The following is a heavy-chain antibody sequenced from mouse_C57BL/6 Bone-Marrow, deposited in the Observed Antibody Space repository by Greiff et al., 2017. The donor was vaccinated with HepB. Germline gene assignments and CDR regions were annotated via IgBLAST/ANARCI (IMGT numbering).Heavy chain of an antibody. CDR2: IHPNSGST. D-gene: IGHD2-3*01. V-gene: IGHV1-64*01. Sequence: QVQLQQSGAELVKPGASVKLSCKASGYTFTSYWMHWVKQRPGQGLEWIGMIHPNSGSTNYNEKFKSKATLTVDKSSSTAYMQLSSLTSEDSAVYYCARSYDDYGYFDVWGTGTTVTVSS. CDR1: GYTFTSYW. J-gene: IGHJ1*03. CDR3: ARSYDDYGYFDV.